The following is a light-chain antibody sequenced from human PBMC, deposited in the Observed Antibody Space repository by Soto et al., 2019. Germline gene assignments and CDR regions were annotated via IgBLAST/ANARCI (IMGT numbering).Light chain of an antibody. J-gene: IGKJ4*01. V-gene: IGKV1-39*01. Sequence: DIQMTQSPSSLSASVGDRVTITCRASQTISSYLNWYQQTPGKAPKLLIYAASSLQSGVPSRFSGSGSGTDFTLTISSLHPADFATYYCQQSYSTPLTFGGGTKVEI. CDR1: QTISSY. CDR2: AAS. CDR3: QQSYSTPLT.